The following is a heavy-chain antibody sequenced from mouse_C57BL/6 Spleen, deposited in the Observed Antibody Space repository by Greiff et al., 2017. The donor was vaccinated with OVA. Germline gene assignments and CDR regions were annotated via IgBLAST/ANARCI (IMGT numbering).Heavy chain of an antibody. CDR3: ARCYYSNNAMDY. D-gene: IGHD2-5*01. J-gene: IGHJ4*01. CDR2: INPSSGYT. Sequence: VQRVESGAELAKPGASVKLSCKASGYTFTSYWMHWVKQRPGQGLEWIGYINPSSGYTKYNQKFKDKATLTADKSSSTAYMQLSSLTYEDSAVYYCARCYYSNNAMDYWGQGTSVTVSS. V-gene: IGHV1-7*01. CDR1: GYTFTSYW.